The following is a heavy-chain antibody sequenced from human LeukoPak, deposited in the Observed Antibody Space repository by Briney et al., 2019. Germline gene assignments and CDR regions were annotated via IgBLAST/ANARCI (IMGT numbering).Heavy chain of an antibody. CDR3: ATRPYGSGWSGY. V-gene: IGHV1-8*01. J-gene: IGHJ4*02. CDR2: MNPNSGNT. CDR1: GYTFTSYD. Sequence: PGASVKVSCKASGYTFTSYDINWVRQATGQGLEWMGWMNPNSGNTGYAQKFQGRVTMTRNTSISTAYMELSSLRSEDTAVYYCATRPYGSGWSGYWGQGTLVTVSS. D-gene: IGHD6-19*01.